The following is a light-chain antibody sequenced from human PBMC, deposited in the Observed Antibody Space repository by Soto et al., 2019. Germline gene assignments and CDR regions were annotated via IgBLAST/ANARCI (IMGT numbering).Light chain of an antibody. CDR2: TGS. V-gene: IGKV1-12*01. CDR1: QGIINW. J-gene: IGKJ4*01. Sequence: DIQMTQSPSSVSASVGDRVSITCRASQGIINWLAWYQQKPGRAPKLLIYTGSSFQSVVPSRFSGTGSGTDFTLTISSLQPEDVTTYDCQQANRFPLTFGGRTKVEIK. CDR3: QQANRFPLT.